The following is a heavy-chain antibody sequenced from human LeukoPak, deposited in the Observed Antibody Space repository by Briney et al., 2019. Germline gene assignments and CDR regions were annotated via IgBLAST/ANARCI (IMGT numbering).Heavy chain of an antibody. D-gene: IGHD3-22*01. CDR3: ASLSPYYYDSSGYPIDY. J-gene: IGHJ4*02. Sequence: GESLKISCKGSGYTFTSYDINWVRQATGQGLEWMGWMNPNSGNAGYAQKFQGRVTMTRNTSISTAYMELSSLRSEDTAVYYCASLSPYYYDSSGYPIDYWGQGTLVTVSS. CDR1: GYTFTSYD. V-gene: IGHV1-8*01. CDR2: MNPNSGNA.